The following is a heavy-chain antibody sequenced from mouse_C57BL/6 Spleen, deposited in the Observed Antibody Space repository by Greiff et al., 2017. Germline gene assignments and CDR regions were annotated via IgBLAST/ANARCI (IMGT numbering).Heavy chain of an antibody. Sequence: VQLQQSDAELVKPGASVKISCKVSGYTFTDHTIHWMKQRPEQGLEWIGYIYPGDGSTKYNEKFKGKATLTADKSSSTAYMQLNSLTSEDSAVYFCARRGGYGSSPYAMDYWGQGTSVTVSS. CDR3: ARRGGYGSSPYAMDY. V-gene: IGHV1-78*01. J-gene: IGHJ4*01. D-gene: IGHD1-1*01. CDR2: IYPGDGST. CDR1: GYTFTDHT.